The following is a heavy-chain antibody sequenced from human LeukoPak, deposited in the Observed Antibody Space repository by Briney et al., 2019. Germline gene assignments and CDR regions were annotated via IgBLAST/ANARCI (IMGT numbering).Heavy chain of an antibody. CDR3: ARATGGYDY. Sequence: GGSLRLSCAASGFTFSSYTMHWVRQAPGKGLEWVAVISYDGSNKYYADSVKGRFTISRDNSKNTLYLQMNSLRAEDTAVYYCARATGGYDYWGQGTLVTVSS. V-gene: IGHV3-30-3*01. CDR1: GFTFSSYT. J-gene: IGHJ4*02. D-gene: IGHD5-12*01. CDR2: ISYDGSNK.